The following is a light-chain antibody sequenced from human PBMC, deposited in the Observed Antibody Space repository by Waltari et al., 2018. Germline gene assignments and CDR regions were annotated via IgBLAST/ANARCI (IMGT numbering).Light chain of an antibody. CDR2: GAS. CDR3: QQYNNWPPKIT. V-gene: IGKV3-15*01. Sequence: EIVMTQSPATLSMSPGDRATLSCRASQSVGNRLAWYQQKPGQSPRLLIYGASTRATGIPARFRGSGSGTEFTLTISSLQSEDFALYYCQQYNNWPPKITFGQGTRLEIK. CDR1: QSVGNR. J-gene: IGKJ5*01.